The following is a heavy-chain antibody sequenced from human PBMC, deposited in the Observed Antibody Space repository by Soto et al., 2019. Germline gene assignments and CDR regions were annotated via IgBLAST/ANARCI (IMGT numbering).Heavy chain of an antibody. J-gene: IGHJ4*02. Sequence: PGGSLRLSCAASGFTFSSYGMHWVRQAPGKGLEWVAVISYDGSNKYYADSVKGRFTISRDNSKNTLYLQMNSLRAEDTAVYYCAKDTNIVATIPTFDYWGQGTLVTVSS. CDR1: GFTFSSYG. V-gene: IGHV3-30*18. CDR3: AKDTNIVATIPTFDY. D-gene: IGHD5-12*01. CDR2: ISYDGSNK.